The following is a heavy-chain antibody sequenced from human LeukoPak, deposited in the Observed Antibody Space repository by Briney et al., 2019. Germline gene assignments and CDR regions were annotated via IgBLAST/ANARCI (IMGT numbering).Heavy chain of an antibody. CDR3: ARVLASSSGYYYYYYYMDV. J-gene: IGHJ6*03. Sequence: SETLSLTCTVSGGSISSYDWSWIRQPPGKGLEWIGYIYYSGSTNYNPSLKSRVTISVDTSKNQFSLKLSSVTAADTAVYYCARVLASSSGYYYYYYYMDVWGKGTTVTVSS. CDR2: IYYSGST. D-gene: IGHD3-22*01. CDR1: GGSISSYD. V-gene: IGHV4-59*01.